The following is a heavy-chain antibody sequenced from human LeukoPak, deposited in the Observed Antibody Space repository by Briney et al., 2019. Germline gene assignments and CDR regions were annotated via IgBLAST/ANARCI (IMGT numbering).Heavy chain of an antibody. CDR2: MNPNSGNT. CDR1: GYTFTSYD. J-gene: IGHJ4*02. V-gene: IGHV1-8*01. Sequence: ASVKVSCKASGYTFTSYDINWVRQATGQGLEWMGWMNPNSGNTGYAQKFQGSVTMTRNTSISTAYMELSSLRSEDTAVYYCARAGLTTVTTADYWGQGTLVTVSS. CDR3: ARAGLTTVTTADY. D-gene: IGHD4-17*01.